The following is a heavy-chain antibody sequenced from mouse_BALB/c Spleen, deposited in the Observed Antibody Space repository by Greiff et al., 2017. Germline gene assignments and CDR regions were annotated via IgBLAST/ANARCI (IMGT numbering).Heavy chain of an antibody. V-gene: IGHV1S126*01. Sequence: VQLQQSGPQLVRPGASVKISCKASGYSFTSYWMHWVKQRPGQGLEWIGMIDPSDSETRLNQKFKDKATLTVDKSSSTAYMQLSSPTSEDSAVYYCARYYGSREFYAMDYWGQGTSVTVSS. CDR3: ARYYGSREFYAMDY. CDR1: GYSFTSYW. D-gene: IGHD1-1*01. CDR2: IDPSDSET. J-gene: IGHJ4*01.